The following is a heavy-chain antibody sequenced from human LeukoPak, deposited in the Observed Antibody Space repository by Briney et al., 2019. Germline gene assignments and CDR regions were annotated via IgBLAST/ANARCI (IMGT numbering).Heavy chain of an antibody. V-gene: IGHV3-30-3*01. J-gene: IGHJ3*02. CDR3: AREAVTGTNDAFDI. CDR2: ISYDGSNK. CDR1: GFTFSSYA. D-gene: IGHD6-19*01. Sequence: GGSLRLSCAASGFTFSSYAMHWVRQAPGKGLEWVAVISYDGSNKYYADSVKGRFTISRDNAKNSSYLQMNSLRAEDTAIYYCAREAVTGTNDAFDIWGQGTMVTVSS.